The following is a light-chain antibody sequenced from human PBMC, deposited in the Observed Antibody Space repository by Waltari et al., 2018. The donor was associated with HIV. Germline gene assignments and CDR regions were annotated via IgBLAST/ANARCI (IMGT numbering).Light chain of an antibody. CDR1: SSTIGAGYD. Sequence: QSVLTQPPSVSGAPGQRVPIACTVGSSTIGAGYDVHRYRKFPGTAPKLLIYDTKKRPSGVPDRFSGSKSGTSASLAITGLQAEDEADYYCQSFDSSLSAVIFGGGTKLTVL. CDR2: DTK. J-gene: IGLJ2*01. V-gene: IGLV1-40*01. CDR3: QSFDSSLSAVI.